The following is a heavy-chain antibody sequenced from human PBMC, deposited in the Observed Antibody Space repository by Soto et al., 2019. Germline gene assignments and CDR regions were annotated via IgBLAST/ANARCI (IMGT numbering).Heavy chain of an antibody. CDR2: ISGSGGST. J-gene: IGHJ4*02. D-gene: IGHD6-19*01. CDR3: AKGIEGAGKGPSRVMDS. Sequence: PGGSLTLSCAASGFTFSSYAMSWVRQAPGKGLEWVSAISGSGGSTYYADSVKGRFTISRDNSKNTLYLQMNSLRAEDTAVYFCAKGIEGAGKGPSRVMDSWGQGTLVTVSS. V-gene: IGHV3-23*01. CDR1: GFTFSSYA.